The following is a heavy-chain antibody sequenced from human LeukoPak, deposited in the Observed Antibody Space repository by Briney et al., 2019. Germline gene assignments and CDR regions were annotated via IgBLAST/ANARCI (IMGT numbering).Heavy chain of an antibody. Sequence: PSETLSLTCTVSGGSISSSSYYWGWIRQPPGKGLEWIGSIYYSGSTYYNPSLKSRVTISVDTSKNQFSLKLSSVTAADTAVYYCARGRYNWNLGPNWFDPWGQGTLVTVSS. J-gene: IGHJ5*02. CDR3: ARGRYNWNLGPNWFDP. CDR2: IYYSGST. D-gene: IGHD1-7*01. V-gene: IGHV4-39*07. CDR1: GGSISSSSYY.